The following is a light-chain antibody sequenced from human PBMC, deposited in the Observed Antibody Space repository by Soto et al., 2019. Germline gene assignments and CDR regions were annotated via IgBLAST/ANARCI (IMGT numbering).Light chain of an antibody. V-gene: IGLV2-14*03. J-gene: IGLJ1*01. CDR3: SSYTSSNTCYV. Sequence: SALTQPASVTGAPGQSITISCTGTSSDVGGYNYVSWYQQHPGKAPKLMIYDVSNRPSGVSNRFSGSKSGNTASLTISGLQSEDETDYYCSSYTSSNTCYVFVTRTK. CDR2: DVS. CDR1: SSDVGGYNY.